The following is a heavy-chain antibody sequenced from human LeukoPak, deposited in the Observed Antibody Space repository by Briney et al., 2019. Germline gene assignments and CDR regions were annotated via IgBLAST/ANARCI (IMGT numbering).Heavy chain of an antibody. CDR1: GGSISNYY. V-gene: IGHV4-4*07. CDR2: IYSSGTT. J-gene: IGHJ5*02. Sequence: PSETLSLTCTVSGGSISNYYWSWIRQPAGKGLEWIGRIYSSGTTSYNPSLKSRVTMSVDTSKNQFSLKLSSVTAADTAVYFCASGSSGYDPWGQGTLVTVSS. CDR3: ASGSSGYDP. D-gene: IGHD5-12*01.